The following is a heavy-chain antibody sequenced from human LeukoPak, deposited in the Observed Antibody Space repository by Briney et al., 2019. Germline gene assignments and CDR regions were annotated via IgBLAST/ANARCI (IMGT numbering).Heavy chain of an antibody. CDR2: ISAYNGNT. J-gene: IGHJ4*02. V-gene: IGHV1-18*01. D-gene: IGHD1-26*01. CDR3: ARVGGQWELLPFDY. CDR1: GYTFTIYG. Sequence: ASVKVSCKASGYTFTIYGISWVRQDPGQGLEWMGWISAYNGNTNYAQKLQGRVTMTTDTSTSTAYMELRSLRSDDTAVYYCARVGGQWELLPFDYWGQGTLVTVSS.